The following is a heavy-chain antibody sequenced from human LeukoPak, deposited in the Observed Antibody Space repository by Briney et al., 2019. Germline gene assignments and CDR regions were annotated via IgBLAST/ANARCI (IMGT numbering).Heavy chain of an antibody. V-gene: IGHV3-48*01. Sequence: GGSLRLSCAASGITFSSYSMNWVRQAPGKGLEWISYLSSDNYTIYYADSVKGRFIISRDNAKDSLYLQMNSLRAEDTAVYYCARVATDGGGFDPWGQGTLVTVSS. J-gene: IGHJ5*02. CDR2: LSSDNYTI. CDR3: ARVATDGGGFDP. D-gene: IGHD3-16*01. CDR1: GITFSSYS.